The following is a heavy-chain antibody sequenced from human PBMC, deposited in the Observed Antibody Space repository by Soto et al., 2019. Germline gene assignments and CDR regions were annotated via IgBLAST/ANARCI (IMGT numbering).Heavy chain of an antibody. CDR2: IKGDGIST. CDR1: GFTFSSYW. J-gene: IGHJ4*02. Sequence: EVQLVESGGGLVQSGGSLRLSCAASGFTFSSYWMHWVRQAPGKGLVWVSRIKGDGISTNYADSVKSRFTISRDNAKDTVFLQMNGLRADDTALYYCARGAMVNYYTDYWGPGTLVTVAS. V-gene: IGHV3-74*01. CDR3: ARGAMVNYYTDY. D-gene: IGHD3-3*01.